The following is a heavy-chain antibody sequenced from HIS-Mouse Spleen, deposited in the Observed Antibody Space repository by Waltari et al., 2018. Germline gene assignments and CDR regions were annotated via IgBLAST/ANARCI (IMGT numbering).Heavy chain of an antibody. J-gene: IGHJ2*01. CDR2: ICYSGRT. D-gene: IGHD6-13*01. V-gene: IGHV4-39*07. CDR3: AREIPYSSSWYDWYFDL. CDR1: GGSISSSSYY. Sequence: QLQLQESGPGLVKPSETLSLTCTVSGGSISSSSYYWGWIRQPPGKGLEWIGSICYSGRTSYHPSLKSRVTISVDPSKNQFSLKLSSVTAADTAVYYCAREIPYSSSWYDWYFDLWGRGTLVTVSS.